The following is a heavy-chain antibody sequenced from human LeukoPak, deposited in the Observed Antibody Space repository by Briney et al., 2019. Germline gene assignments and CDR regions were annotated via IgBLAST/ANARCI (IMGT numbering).Heavy chain of an antibody. D-gene: IGHD7-27*01. CDR2: ISFDGREK. J-gene: IGHJ2*01. CDR1: GLTFSSYG. CDR3: ARGLGIWYFDL. Sequence: GGSLRLSCAASGLTFSSYGMHRVRQAPGKGLEWVAVISFDGREKDYADSVKGRFTISRDNSRNTLYLQMNSLRAEDTAVYYCARGLGIWYFDLWGRGTLVTVSS. V-gene: IGHV3-33*01.